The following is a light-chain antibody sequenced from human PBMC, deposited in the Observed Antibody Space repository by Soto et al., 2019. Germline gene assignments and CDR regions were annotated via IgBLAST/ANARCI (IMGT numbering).Light chain of an antibody. V-gene: IGLV1-40*01. CDR2: ANI. CDR1: SSNIGAGYD. J-gene: IGLJ1*01. Sequence: QSVLTHPPSVSGAPGQRVTISCTGSSSNIGAGYDVHWYQQLPGTAPKLLIYANINRPAGVPDRFSGSKSGTSASLDITGLQADDEADYYCQSYDSSPSGYVFGTGTKVTVL. CDR3: QSYDSSPSGYV.